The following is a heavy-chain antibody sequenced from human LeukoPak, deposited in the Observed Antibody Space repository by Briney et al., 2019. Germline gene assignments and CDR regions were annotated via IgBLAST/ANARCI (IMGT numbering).Heavy chain of an antibody. Sequence: GGSLRLSCAVSGFTFSSYWMSWVRRAPGKGLEWVANIKQDGSEKHYVDSVKGRFTISRDNAKNSLYLQMNSLRAEDTAVYYCARDAWYSSSSGIDYWGQGTLVTVSS. D-gene: IGHD6-6*01. CDR3: ARDAWYSSSSGIDY. J-gene: IGHJ4*02. V-gene: IGHV3-7*01. CDR2: IKQDGSEK. CDR1: GFTFSSYW.